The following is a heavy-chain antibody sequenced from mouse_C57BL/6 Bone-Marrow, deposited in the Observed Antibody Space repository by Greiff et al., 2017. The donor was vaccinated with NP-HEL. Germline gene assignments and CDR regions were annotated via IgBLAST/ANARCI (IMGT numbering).Heavy chain of an antibody. CDR2: IHPSDSDT. Sequence: QVQLQQPGAELVKPGASVKVSCKASGYTFTSYWMHWVKQGPGQGLEWIGGIHPSDSDTNYNQKFKGKATLTVDKSSSTAYMQLSSLTSEDSAVYYCAMGYYDYDVDFDYWGQGTTLTVSS. J-gene: IGHJ2*01. D-gene: IGHD2-4*01. CDR3: AMGYYDYDVDFDY. CDR1: GYTFTSYW. V-gene: IGHV1-74*01.